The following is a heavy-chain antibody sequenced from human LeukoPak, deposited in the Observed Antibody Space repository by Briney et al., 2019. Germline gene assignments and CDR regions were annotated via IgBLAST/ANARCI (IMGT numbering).Heavy chain of an antibody. Sequence: ASVKVSCKASGYIFTDYYIHWVRQAPGQGHEWMGRINPNSGGTNYAQKFQGRVTMTRDTSISTAYMELSSLRSDDTAVFYCARRIAAAGHFDYWGQGTLVTVSS. CDR1: GYIFTDYY. CDR3: ARRIAAAGHFDY. J-gene: IGHJ4*02. CDR2: INPNSGGT. D-gene: IGHD6-13*01. V-gene: IGHV1-2*06.